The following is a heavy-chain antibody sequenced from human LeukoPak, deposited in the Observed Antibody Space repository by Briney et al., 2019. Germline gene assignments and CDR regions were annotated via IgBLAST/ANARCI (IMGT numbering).Heavy chain of an antibody. J-gene: IGHJ5*02. CDR1: GFTFSSYA. CDR2: ISYDGSNK. CDR3: ARGIAVAGTFGWFDP. D-gene: IGHD6-19*01. Sequence: GRSLRLSCAASGFTFSSYAMHWVRQAPGKGLEWVAVISYDGSNKYYADSVKGRFTISRDNSKSTLYLQMNSLRAEDTAVYYCARGIAVAGTFGWFDPWGQGTLVTVSS. V-gene: IGHV3-30-3*01.